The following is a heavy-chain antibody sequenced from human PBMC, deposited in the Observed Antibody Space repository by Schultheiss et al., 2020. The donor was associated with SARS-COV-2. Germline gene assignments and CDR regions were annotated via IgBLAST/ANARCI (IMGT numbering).Heavy chain of an antibody. D-gene: IGHD3-9*01. CDR1: GGSISSYY. CDR3: TRIYDILTGPYFDY. V-gene: IGHV4-4*07. CDR2: IYTSGST. J-gene: IGHJ4*02. Sequence: SETLSLTCTVSGGSISSYYWSWIRQPAGKGLEWIGRIYTSGSTNYNPSLKSRVTMSVDTSKNQFSLKLSSVTAADTAVYYCTRIYDILTGPYFDYWGQGTLVTVSS.